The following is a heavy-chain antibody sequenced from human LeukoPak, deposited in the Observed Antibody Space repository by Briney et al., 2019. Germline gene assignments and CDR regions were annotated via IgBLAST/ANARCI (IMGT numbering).Heavy chain of an antibody. CDR3: ARDPEGPTTPEI. V-gene: IGHV3-7*01. D-gene: IGHD1-14*01. CDR2: IKQDGSEK. J-gene: IGHJ4*02. Sequence: GGSLRLSCAASGFTFSSYWMSWVRQAPGKGLEWVATIKQDGSEKYYVDSVKGRFTISRDNAKNSLYLQLNSLRAEDTAVYYCARDPEGPTTPEIWGQGTLVTVSS. CDR1: GFTFSSYW.